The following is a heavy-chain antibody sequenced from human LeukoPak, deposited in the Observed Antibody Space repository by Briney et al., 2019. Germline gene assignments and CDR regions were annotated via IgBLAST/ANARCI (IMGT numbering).Heavy chain of an antibody. D-gene: IGHD6-19*01. CDR2: IYYSGST. J-gene: IGHJ3*02. CDR3: ARTTGYSSPGDI. CDR1: GGSISGYY. V-gene: IGHV4-59*08. Sequence: NPSETLSLTCTVSGGSISGYYWSWIRQPPGKGLEWIGYIYYSGSTNYNPSLKSRVTISVDTSKNQFSLKLSSVTAADTAVYYCARTTGYSSPGDIWGQGTMVTVSS.